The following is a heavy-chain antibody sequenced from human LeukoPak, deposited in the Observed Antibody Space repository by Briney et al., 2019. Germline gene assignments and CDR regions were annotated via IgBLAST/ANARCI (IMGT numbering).Heavy chain of an antibody. Sequence: GSLRPSFSASGVTGRSNYISWVRQASGKGLGVGSGIYWGCSTYYADSVKGRFTISRDNSKNTLYLQMNSLRAEDTAVYYCARTDGPGIAAAGYWFDPWGQGTLVTVSS. CDR2: IYWGCST. CDR1: GVTGRSNY. CDR3: ARTDGPGIAAAGYWFDP. D-gene: IGHD6-13*01. J-gene: IGHJ5*02. V-gene: IGHV3-53*01.